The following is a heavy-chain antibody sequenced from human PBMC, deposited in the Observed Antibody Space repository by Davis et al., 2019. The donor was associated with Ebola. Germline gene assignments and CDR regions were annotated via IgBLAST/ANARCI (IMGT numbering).Heavy chain of an antibody. V-gene: IGHV6-1*01. CDR1: GDSVSINSAG. J-gene: IGHJ6*02. Sequence: HSQTLSLTCDISGDSVSINSAGWNWIRQSPSRGLEWLGRTYYNSKWYNDYAASVRSRIAVNPDTSKNQFSLLLNSVTPEDTAIYYCARGWFRSGMDVWGQGTTITVSS. CDR3: ARGWFRSGMDV. D-gene: IGHD6-19*01. CDR2: TYYNSKWYN.